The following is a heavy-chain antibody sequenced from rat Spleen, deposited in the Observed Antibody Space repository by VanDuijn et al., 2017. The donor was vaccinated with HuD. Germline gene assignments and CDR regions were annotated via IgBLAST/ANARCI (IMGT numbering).Heavy chain of an antibody. V-gene: IGHV5-25*01. CDR3: ARGPSYGSDLDYFDY. J-gene: IGHJ2*01. Sequence: EVQLVESGGGLVQPGRSLKLSCAASGFTFSDYYMAWVRQAPTKGLEWVASISTGGGDTYYRDSVKGRFTISRDNAQNTLYLQMSKLGSEDTAIYYCARGPSYGSDLDYFDYWGQGVMVTVSS. CDR1: GFTFSDYY. CDR2: ISTGGGDT. D-gene: IGHD1-7*01.